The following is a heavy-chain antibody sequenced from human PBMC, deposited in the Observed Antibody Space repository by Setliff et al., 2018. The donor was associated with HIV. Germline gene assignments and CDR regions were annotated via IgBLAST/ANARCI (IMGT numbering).Heavy chain of an antibody. D-gene: IGHD6-19*01. CDR2: INPNSGNT. Sequence: ASVKVSCKASGYTFTSNYDVNWVRLAAGQGLEWLGWINPNSGNTGYAQKFQGRVTVTRDTSINTAYMELSSLRSDDTAIYYCARFTHDVRVGLDGAFDFWGQGTMVTVSS. CDR3: ARFTHDVRVGLDGAFDF. CDR1: GYTFTSNYD. V-gene: IGHV1-8*01. J-gene: IGHJ3*01.